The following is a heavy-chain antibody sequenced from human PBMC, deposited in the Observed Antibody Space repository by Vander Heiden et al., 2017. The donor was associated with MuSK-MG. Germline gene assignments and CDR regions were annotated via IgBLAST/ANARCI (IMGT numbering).Heavy chain of an antibody. CDR2: INPNSGGT. D-gene: IGHD4-17*01. CDR1: GYSFTDYY. V-gene: IGHV1-2*02. Sequence: QVQLVQSGAEVKKPGASVTVSCEASGYSFTDYYIHWVRQAPGQGLEWMGWINPNSGGTNYARSFQGRVTMTRDTSATTAYMELSRLRSDDTAVYFCARDCDDYGIYKWFDPWGQGTLVTVSS. J-gene: IGHJ5*02. CDR3: ARDCDDYGIYKWFDP.